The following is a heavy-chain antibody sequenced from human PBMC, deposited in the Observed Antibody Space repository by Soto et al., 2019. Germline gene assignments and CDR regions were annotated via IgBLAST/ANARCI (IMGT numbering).Heavy chain of an antibody. CDR3: ASPTTVVTDDAFDI. V-gene: IGHV4-34*01. J-gene: IGHJ3*02. CDR2: INHSGST. Sequence: QVQLQQWGAGLLKPSETLSLTCAVYGGSFSGYYWSWIRQPPGKGLEWLGEINHSGSTNYNPSLKSRVTISVDTSKNQFSLNLSSVTAAATAVYYCASPTTVVTDDAFDIWGKGTMVTVSS. CDR1: GGSFSGYY. D-gene: IGHD4-17*01.